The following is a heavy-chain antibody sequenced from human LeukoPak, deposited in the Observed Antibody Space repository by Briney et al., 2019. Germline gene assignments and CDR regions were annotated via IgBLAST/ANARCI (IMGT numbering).Heavy chain of an antibody. CDR3: ARGCGDYMGWYFDL. CDR1: GGSFTDYF. J-gene: IGHJ2*01. D-gene: IGHD4-17*01. V-gene: IGHV4-34*01. Sequence: SETLSLTCDVFGGSFTDYFWTWIRQSPGKGLEWIGEINDYTGNTNYNPSLNSRVSISLEKSKNQFSLKLSSVTAADTAVYYCARGCGDYMGWYFDLWGRGTLVTVSS. CDR2: INDYTGNT.